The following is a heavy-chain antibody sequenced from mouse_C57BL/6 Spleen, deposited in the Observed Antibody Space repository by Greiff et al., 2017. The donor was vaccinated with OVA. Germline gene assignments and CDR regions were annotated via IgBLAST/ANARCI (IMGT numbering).Heavy chain of an antibody. CDR1: GYTFTSYW. CDR3: ARAYDYDGAIDY. V-gene: IGHV1-64*01. Sequence: QVQLQQPGAELVKPGASVKLSCKASGYTFTSYWMHWVKQRPGQGLEWIGMIHPNSGSTNYNEKFKSKATLTVDKSSSTAYMQLSSLTSEDSAVYYCARAYDYDGAIDYWGQGTSVTVSS. D-gene: IGHD2-4*01. CDR2: IHPNSGST. J-gene: IGHJ4*01.